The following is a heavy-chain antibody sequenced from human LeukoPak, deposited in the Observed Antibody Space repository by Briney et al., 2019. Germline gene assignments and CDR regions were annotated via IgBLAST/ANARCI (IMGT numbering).Heavy chain of an antibody. Sequence: GASVKVSCKASGYTFTSFDVNWVRQAAGQGLEWMGWMNPNSGNTGYAQKFQGRVTMTRNISISTAYMELSSLKSEDTAVYYCARGAGYGSGSRDYWGQGTLVTVS. CDR3: ARGAGYGSGSRDY. CDR1: GYTFTSFD. CDR2: MNPNSGNT. D-gene: IGHD3-10*01. V-gene: IGHV1-8*01. J-gene: IGHJ4*02.